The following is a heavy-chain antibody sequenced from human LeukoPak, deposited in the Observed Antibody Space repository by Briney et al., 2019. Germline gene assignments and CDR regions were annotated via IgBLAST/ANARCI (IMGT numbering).Heavy chain of an antibody. D-gene: IGHD2-15*01. CDR1: GGSISSYY. Sequence: SETLSLTCTVSGGSISSYYWSWIWQPPGKGLEYIGYIYYTGSTNYNPSLKSRVTISVDTSKNQFSPKLSSVTAADTAVYYCARHPGYCSGGSCSVFDYWGQGILVTVSS. CDR3: ARHPGYCSGGSCSVFDY. CDR2: IYYTGST. V-gene: IGHV4-59*08. J-gene: IGHJ4*02.